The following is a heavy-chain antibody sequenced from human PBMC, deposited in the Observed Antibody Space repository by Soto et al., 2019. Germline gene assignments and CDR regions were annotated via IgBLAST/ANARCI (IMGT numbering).Heavy chain of an antibody. CDR2: LSYDGRNT. CDR3: VKIRGSWVFGNLQF. D-gene: IGHD6-13*01. J-gene: IGHJ1*01. Sequence: QEQLVESGGGVVQPGRSLNLSCATSGFTFSNSGFHWVRQAPGKGLEWVATLSYDGRNTHYAGSVKGRFTLSRDKAKKMVFLQMDNLRAEDTAVYYCVKIRGSWVFGNLQFWGQGTLVIVST. CDR1: GFTFSNSG. V-gene: IGHV3-30*18.